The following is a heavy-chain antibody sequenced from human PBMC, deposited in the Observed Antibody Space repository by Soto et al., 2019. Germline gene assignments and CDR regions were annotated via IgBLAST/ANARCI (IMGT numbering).Heavy chain of an antibody. Sequence: GGSLRLPCAASGFTFSSYAMSWVRQAPGKGLEWVSAISGSGGSTYYADSVKGRFTISRDNSKNTLYLQMNSLRAEDTVVYYCARIQYSYVAFDIWGQGTMVTV. CDR1: GFTFSSYA. CDR2: ISGSGGST. D-gene: IGHD5-18*01. CDR3: ARIQYSYVAFDI. V-gene: IGHV3-23*01. J-gene: IGHJ3*02.